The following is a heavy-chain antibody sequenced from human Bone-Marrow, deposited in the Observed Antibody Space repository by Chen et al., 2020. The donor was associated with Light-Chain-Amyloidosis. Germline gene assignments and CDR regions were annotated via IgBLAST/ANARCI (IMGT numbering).Heavy chain of an antibody. CDR1: GLIFSRFW. D-gene: IGHD3-16*02. CDR2: IKQNGTES. Sequence: EVQLLESGGGLVQPGESLTLSCVASGLIFSRFWMTWVRKRPGKGLEWVANIKQNGTESYYVYSVKGRFTISRDNTKTSVYLQMNTLRAEDTAVYYCARANYWGSYRYNAQGFDYWGRGTLVTVSS. J-gene: IGHJ4*02. CDR3: ARANYWGSYRYNAQGFDY. V-gene: IGHV3-7*03.